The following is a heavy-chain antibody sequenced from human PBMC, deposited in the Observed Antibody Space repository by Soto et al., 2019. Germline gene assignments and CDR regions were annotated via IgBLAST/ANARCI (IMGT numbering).Heavy chain of an antibody. CDR3: AKGRGALTVVSNWFDP. CDR1: GFTFEDHA. D-gene: IGHD3-22*01. J-gene: IGHJ5*02. V-gene: IGHV3-9*01. Sequence: GGSLRLSCAAIGFTFEDHAIHWIRQVPGKGLEWVAGINLNSGITGYADSVNGRFTISRDNANNSLHLEMNSLKSEDTALYYCAKGRGALTVVSNWFDPWGQGTPVTVSS. CDR2: INLNSGIT.